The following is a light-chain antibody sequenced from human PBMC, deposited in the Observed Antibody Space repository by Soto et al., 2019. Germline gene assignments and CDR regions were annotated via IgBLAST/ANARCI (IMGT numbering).Light chain of an antibody. V-gene: IGLV2-14*01. J-gene: IGLJ3*02. CDR1: SSDVGGYNY. Sequence: QSALTQPASVSGSARQSITISCTRTSSDVGGYNYVSWYQQHPGKAPKLMIYEVSNRPSGVSNRFSGSKSGNTASLTISGLQAEDEADYYCSSFTSINTWVFGGGTKLTVL. CDR3: SSFTSINTWV. CDR2: EVS.